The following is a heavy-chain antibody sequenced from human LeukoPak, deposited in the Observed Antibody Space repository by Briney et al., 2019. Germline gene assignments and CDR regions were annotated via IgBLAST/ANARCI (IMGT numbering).Heavy chain of an antibody. CDR2: ISGSGGST. Sequence: HPGGSLRLSCAASGFTFSSYWMSWVRQAPGKGLEWVSAISGSGGSTYYADSVKGRFTISRDNSKNTLYLQMNSLRAEDTAVYYCAKVPGYFDSIDYWGQGTLITVSS. D-gene: IGHD3-9*01. J-gene: IGHJ4*02. CDR1: GFTFSSYW. CDR3: AKVPGYFDSIDY. V-gene: IGHV3-23*01.